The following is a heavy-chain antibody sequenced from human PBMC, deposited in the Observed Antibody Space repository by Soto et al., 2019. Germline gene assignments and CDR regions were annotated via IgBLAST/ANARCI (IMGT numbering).Heavy chain of an antibody. CDR3: ARDRLWSPYDDILTGTYGMDV. J-gene: IGHJ6*02. CDR1: GYTFTSYY. CDR2: INPSGGST. V-gene: IGHV1-46*01. Sequence: GASVKVSCKASGYTFTSYYMHWVRQAPGQGLEWMGIINPSGGSTSYAQKFQGRVTMTRDTSTSTDYMELSSLRSEDTAVYYCARDRLWSPYDDILTGTYGMDVWGQGTTVTVFS. D-gene: IGHD3-9*01.